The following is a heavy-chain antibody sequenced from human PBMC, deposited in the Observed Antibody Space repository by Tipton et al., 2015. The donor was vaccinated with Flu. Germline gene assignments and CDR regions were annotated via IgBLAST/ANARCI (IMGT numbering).Heavy chain of an antibody. CDR3: ARPGYSSGWYAGALDF. V-gene: IGHV1-8*01. J-gene: IGHJ4*02. CDR1: GYTFNDYD. CDR2: VSPKSGDT. D-gene: IGHD6-19*01. Sequence: QLVQSGAEVKKPGASVKVSCKTSGYTFNDYDIIWVRQATGQGLEWVGRVSPKSGDTAYAQKFQGRVTINSDTSTSTVYLELRRLRSEDTAVYYCARPGYSSGWYAGALDFWGQGTLVTVSS.